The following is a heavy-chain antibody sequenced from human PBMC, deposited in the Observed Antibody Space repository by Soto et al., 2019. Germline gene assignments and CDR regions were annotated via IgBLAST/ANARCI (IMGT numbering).Heavy chain of an antibody. CDR2: IYYSGST. V-gene: IGHV4-31*03. J-gene: IGHJ4*02. CDR1: GGSISSGGYY. Sequence: QVQLQESGPGLVKPSQTLSLTCTVSGGSISSGGYYWSWIRQHPGKGLEWIGYIYYSGSTYYNPSLKSRVTIAVDTSKNQCALKLSSVTAADTAVYYCARGTPSSWYPGLFVYWGQGTLVTVSS. CDR3: ARGTPSSWYPGLFVY. D-gene: IGHD6-13*01.